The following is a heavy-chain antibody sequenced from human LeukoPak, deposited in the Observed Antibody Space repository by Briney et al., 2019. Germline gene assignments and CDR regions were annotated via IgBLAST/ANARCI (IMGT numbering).Heavy chain of an antibody. D-gene: IGHD3-22*01. CDR2: ISSSTSNI. V-gene: IGHV3-48*01. J-gene: IGHJ2*01. CDR3: ARDFCDSSGIERNFDL. Sequence: PGGSLRLSCAASGFTFCSYSMSWVRQAPGKGLEWVSYISSSTSNIYYADSVKGRFTISRDNSKNTLYLQMNSLRAEDTAVYYCARDFCDSSGIERNFDLWGRGTLVTVSS. CDR1: GFTFCSYS.